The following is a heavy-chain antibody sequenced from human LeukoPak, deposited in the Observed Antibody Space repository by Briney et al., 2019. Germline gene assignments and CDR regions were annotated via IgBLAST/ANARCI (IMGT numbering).Heavy chain of an antibody. CDR1: GYTFTSYG. V-gene: IGHV1-18*01. J-gene: IGHJ5*02. CDR2: ISAYNSNT. D-gene: IGHD2-8*02. Sequence: ASVKVSCKASGYTFTSYGISWVRQAPGQGLEWMGWISAYNSNTNYAQKLQGRVTMTTDTSTSTAYMELRSLRSDDTAVYYCARVPRNAQRTGVMSRWFDPWGQGTLVTVSS. CDR3: ARVPRNAQRTGVMSRWFDP.